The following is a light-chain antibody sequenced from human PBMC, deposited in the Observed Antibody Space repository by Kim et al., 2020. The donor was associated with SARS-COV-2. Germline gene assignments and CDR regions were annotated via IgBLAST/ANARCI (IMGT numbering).Light chain of an antibody. CDR1: KLGDKY. CDR3: QAWDSSTQV. CDR2: QDS. J-gene: IGLJ1*01. V-gene: IGLV3-1*01. Sequence: VSPGQTASITCSGDKLGDKYACWYQQKPGQSPVLVIYQDSKRPSGIPERFSGSNSGNTATLTISGTQAMDEADYYCQAWDSSTQVFGTGTKVHRP.